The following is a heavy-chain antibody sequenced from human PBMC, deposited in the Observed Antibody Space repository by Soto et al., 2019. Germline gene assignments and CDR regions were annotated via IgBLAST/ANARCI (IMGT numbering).Heavy chain of an antibody. CDR1: GFTFSNAW. J-gene: IGHJ4*02. CDR3: TPAEWELPPSY. D-gene: IGHD1-26*01. Sequence: PGGSLRLSXAASGFTFSNAWMSWVRQAPGKGLEWVGRIKSKTDGGTTDYAAPVKGRFTISRDDSKNTLYLQMNSLKTEDTAVYYCTPAEWELPPSYWGQGTLVTVSS. CDR2: IKSKTDGGTT. V-gene: IGHV3-15*01.